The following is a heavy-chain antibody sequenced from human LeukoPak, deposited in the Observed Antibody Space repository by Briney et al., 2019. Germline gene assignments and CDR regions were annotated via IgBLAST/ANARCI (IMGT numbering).Heavy chain of an antibody. J-gene: IGHJ5*02. D-gene: IGHD6-13*01. V-gene: IGHV1-46*01. CDR2: INPSGAST. CDR1: GYTFTSYY. Sequence: ASVKVSCKASGYTFTSYYMHWVRQAPGQGLEWMGIINPSGASTNYAQKFQGSVNMTRDTSTNTVYMELGSLRSEDTAVYYCARVAAAGFAYDKFDPWGQGTLVTVSS. CDR3: ARVAAAGFAYDKFDP.